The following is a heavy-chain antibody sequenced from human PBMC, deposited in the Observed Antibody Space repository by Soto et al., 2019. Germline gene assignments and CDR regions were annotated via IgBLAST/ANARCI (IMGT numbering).Heavy chain of an antibody. Sequence: QVQLQESGPGLVKPSQTLSLTCTVSGGSISSGPYYWSWVRQHPGKGLEWIGNIYYSGSTYYNPSLKSRVTISVDTSKNQFSLKLTSVIAADTAVYYCARRSAMIVEHWYFDLWGRGTLVTVSS. J-gene: IGHJ2*01. CDR2: IYYSGST. CDR3: ARRSAMIVEHWYFDL. D-gene: IGHD3-22*01. V-gene: IGHV4-31*03. CDR1: GGSISSGPYY.